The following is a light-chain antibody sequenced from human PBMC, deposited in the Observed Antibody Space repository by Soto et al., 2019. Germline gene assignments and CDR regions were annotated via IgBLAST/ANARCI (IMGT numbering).Light chain of an antibody. CDR2: GAS. CDR3: QQYSRSPLT. J-gene: IGKJ1*01. V-gene: IGKV3-20*01. Sequence: EIVLTHSPGPLSLSPGERATLSCRASQSVSNNYLAWYQQKPGQAPRLVIYGASSRATGIPDRFSASGSGTDFTLTISTLEPEDFAVYFCQQYSRSPLTFGQGTKVEIK. CDR1: QSVSNNY.